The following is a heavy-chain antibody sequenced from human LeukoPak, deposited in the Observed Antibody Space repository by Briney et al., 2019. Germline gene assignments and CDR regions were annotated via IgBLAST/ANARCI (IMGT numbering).Heavy chain of an antibody. V-gene: IGHV4-38-2*02. J-gene: IGHJ3*02. D-gene: IGHD2-21*01. Sequence: SETLSLTCTVSGYSITSAGYWGWIRQRPGKGLEWIGTYWHSATTYYNPSLKSRVTISVDTSKNQFSLKLSSVTAADTAVYYCAREVIATPSSPLDDAFDIWGQGTMVTVSS. CDR1: GYSITSAGY. CDR2: YWHSATT. CDR3: AREVIATPSSPLDDAFDI.